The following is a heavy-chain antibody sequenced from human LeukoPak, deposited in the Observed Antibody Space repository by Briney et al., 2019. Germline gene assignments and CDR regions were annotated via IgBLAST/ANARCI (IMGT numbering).Heavy chain of an antibody. CDR2: ISGSGGST. Sequence: GGSLRLSCAASGFTFSSHAMSWVRQAPGKGLEWVSAISGSGGSTYYADSVKGRFTISRDNSKNTLYLQMNSLRAEDTAVYYCAKDGTYCSSTSCPGAYYYYYGMDVWGQGTTVTVSS. V-gene: IGHV3-23*01. J-gene: IGHJ6*02. CDR1: GFTFSSHA. CDR3: AKDGTYCSSTSCPGAYYYYYGMDV. D-gene: IGHD2-2*01.